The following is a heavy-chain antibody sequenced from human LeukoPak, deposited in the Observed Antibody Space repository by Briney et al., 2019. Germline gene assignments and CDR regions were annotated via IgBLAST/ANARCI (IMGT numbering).Heavy chain of an antibody. CDR3: ARDPLAYCGGDCYTVTVFDI. D-gene: IGHD2-21*02. Sequence: SETLSLTCVVSGGSVSGYYWGWIRQPPGRGLEWIGYVYYSGSTNYNPSFKSRITISVDTSRNQFSLQLSSVTAADTAVYYCARDPLAYCGGDCYTVTVFDIWGQGTMVTVSS. J-gene: IGHJ3*02. CDR1: GGSVSGYY. CDR2: VYYSGST. V-gene: IGHV4-59*02.